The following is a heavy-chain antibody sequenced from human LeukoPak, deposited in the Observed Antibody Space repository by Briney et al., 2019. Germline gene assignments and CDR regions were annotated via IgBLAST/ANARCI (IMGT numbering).Heavy chain of an antibody. Sequence: GGSVRLSCAASGFTFSSYAMSWVRQAPGKGLEWVSAISGSGGSTYYADSVKGRFTISRDNSKNTLYLQMNSLRAEDTAVYYCAKGDSSSWSPDYWGQGTLVTVSS. J-gene: IGHJ4*02. D-gene: IGHD6-13*01. CDR1: GFTFSSYA. CDR2: ISGSGGST. CDR3: AKGDSSSWSPDY. V-gene: IGHV3-23*01.